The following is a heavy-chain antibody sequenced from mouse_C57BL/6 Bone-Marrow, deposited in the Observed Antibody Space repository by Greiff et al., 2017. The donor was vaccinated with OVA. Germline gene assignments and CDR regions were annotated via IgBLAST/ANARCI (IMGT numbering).Heavy chain of an antibody. D-gene: IGHD1-1*01. CDR3: IPVVGY. CDR1: GFNINDDY. J-gene: IGHJ2*01. CDR2: IDPENGDT. Sequence: VQLQQSGAELVRPGASVKLSCTASGFNINDDYMHWVKQRPEQGLEWIGWIDPENGDTEYASKFKGKATITADTSSNQAYLQLSSLTSEDTADYYCIPVVGYWGQGTTLTVSS. V-gene: IGHV14-4*01.